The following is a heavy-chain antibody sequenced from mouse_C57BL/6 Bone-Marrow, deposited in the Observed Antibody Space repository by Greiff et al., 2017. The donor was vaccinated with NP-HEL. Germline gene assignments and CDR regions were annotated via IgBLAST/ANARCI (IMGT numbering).Heavy chain of an antibody. CDR2: ISDGGSYT. V-gene: IGHV5-4*03. J-gene: IGHJ4*01. CDR3: ARGWTTVVGAMDY. D-gene: IGHD1-1*01. Sequence: EVMLVESGGGLVKPGGSLKLSCAASGFTFSSYAMSWVRQTPEKRLEWVATISDGGSYTYYPDNVKGRFTISRDNAKNNLYLQMSHLKSEDTAMYYCARGWTTVVGAMDYWGQGTSVTVSS. CDR1: GFTFSSYA.